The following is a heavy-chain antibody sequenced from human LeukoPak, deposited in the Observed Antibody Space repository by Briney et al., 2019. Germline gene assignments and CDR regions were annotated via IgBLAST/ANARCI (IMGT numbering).Heavy chain of an antibody. Sequence: PGGSLRLSCAASGFTFSSYGMHWVRQAPGKGLEWVAFIWYDGSNTYYADSVKGRFTITRDNSKNTLYLQMNSLRAEDTAVYYCAKSYGSGSHYYYYYMDVWGKGTTVTVSS. D-gene: IGHD3-10*01. CDR3: AKSYGSGSHYYYYYMDV. CDR1: GFTFSSYG. V-gene: IGHV3-30*02. J-gene: IGHJ6*03. CDR2: IWYDGSNT.